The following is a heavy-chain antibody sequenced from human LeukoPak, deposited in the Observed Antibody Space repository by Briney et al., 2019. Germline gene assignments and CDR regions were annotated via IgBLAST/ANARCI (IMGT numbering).Heavy chain of an antibody. V-gene: IGHV3-23*01. J-gene: IGHJ3*02. CDR3: AKVEGYCSSTSCSVDAFDI. CDR1: GFTVSSNY. D-gene: IGHD2-2*01. CDR2: ISGSGGST. Sequence: GGSLRLSCAGSGFTVSSNYMSWVRQAPGKGLEWVSAISGSGGSTYYADSVKGRFTISRDNSKNTLYLQMNSLRAEDTAVYYCAKVEGYCSSTSCSVDAFDIWGQGTMVTVSS.